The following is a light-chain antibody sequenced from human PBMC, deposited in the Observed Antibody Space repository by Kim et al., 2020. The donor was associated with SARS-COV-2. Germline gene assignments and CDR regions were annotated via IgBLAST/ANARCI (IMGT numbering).Light chain of an antibody. V-gene: IGKV3-11*01. CDR2: ETS. CDR3: QQRYNWTLT. CDR1: QSVGNS. J-gene: IGKJ4*01. Sequence: EIVLTQSPATLSLSPGERATLSCRASQSVGNSLAWFQQKPGQAPRLLIFETSNRATGIPARFSGSGSGTAFTLTISSLEPEDFAVYYCQQRYNWTLTFGGGTKVGIK.